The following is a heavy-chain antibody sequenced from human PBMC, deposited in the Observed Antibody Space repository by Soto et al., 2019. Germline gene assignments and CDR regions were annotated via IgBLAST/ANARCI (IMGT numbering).Heavy chain of an antibody. D-gene: IGHD3-22*01. CDR2: IYYSGST. CDR3: ASSVLIFGSSGFPLDY. V-gene: IGHV4-59*12. J-gene: IGHJ4*02. CDR1: GGSISSYY. Sequence: SETLSLTCTVSGGSISSYYWSWIRQPPGKGLEWIGYIYYSGSTNYNPSLKSRVTISVDTSKNQFSLKLSSVTAADTAVYYCASSVLIFGSSGFPLDYWGQGTLVTVSS.